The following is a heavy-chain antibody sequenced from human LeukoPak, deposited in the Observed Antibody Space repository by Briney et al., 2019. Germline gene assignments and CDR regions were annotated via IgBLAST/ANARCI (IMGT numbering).Heavy chain of an antibody. CDR1: GYTFTGYY. V-gene: IGHV1-2*02. J-gene: IGHJ4*02. CDR2: INPNSGGT. Sequence: APVKVSCKASGYTFTGYYMHWVRQAPGQGLEWMGWINPNSGGTNYAQKFQGRVTMTRDMSISTAYMELSRLRSDDTAVYYCARGYYYDSSGSSGAYYWGQGTLVTVSS. CDR3: ARGYYYDSSGSSGAYY. D-gene: IGHD3-22*01.